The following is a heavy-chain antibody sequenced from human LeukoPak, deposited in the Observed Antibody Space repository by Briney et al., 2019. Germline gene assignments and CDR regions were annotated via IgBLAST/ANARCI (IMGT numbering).Heavy chain of an antibody. V-gene: IGHV1-69*13. CDR1: GGTFSSYA. Sequence: SVKVSCKASGGTFSSYAISWVRQAPGQGLEWMGGIIPIFGTANYAQKFQGRVTITADESTSTAYMELSSLRSEDTAVYYCARDLGSSYGDYYYYMDVWGKGTTVTVSS. J-gene: IGHJ6*03. CDR3: ARDLGSSYGDYYYYMDV. D-gene: IGHD5-18*01. CDR2: IIPIFGTA.